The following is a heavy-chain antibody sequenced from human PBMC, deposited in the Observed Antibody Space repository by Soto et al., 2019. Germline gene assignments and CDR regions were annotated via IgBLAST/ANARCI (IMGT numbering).Heavy chain of an antibody. V-gene: IGHV4-34*01. CDR2: INHSGST. J-gene: IGHJ4*02. CDR1: GGSFSGYY. CDR3: ARGPGDRMVATLHYFDY. D-gene: IGHD5-12*01. Sequence: SETLSLTCAVYGGSFSGYYWSWIRQPPGKGLEWIGEINHSGSTNYNPSLKSRVTISVDTSKNQFSLKLSSVTAADTAVYYCARGPGDRMVATLHYFDYWGQGTLVTVSS.